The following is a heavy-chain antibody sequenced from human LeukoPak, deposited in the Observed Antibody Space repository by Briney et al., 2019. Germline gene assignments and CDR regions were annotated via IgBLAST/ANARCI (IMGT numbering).Heavy chain of an antibody. V-gene: IGHV3-53*01. CDR2: IYSAGST. CDR1: GFSISHNY. Sequence: PGGSLRLSCAVSGFSISHNYMSWVRQAPGKGLEWVSTIYSAGSTDYADSVKGRFTISKDNSQNTIYLQMNSLRAEDTALYYCAGLYCSGGSCRFDDWGQGTLVTVSS. J-gene: IGHJ4*02. D-gene: IGHD2-15*01. CDR3: AGLYCSGGSCRFDD.